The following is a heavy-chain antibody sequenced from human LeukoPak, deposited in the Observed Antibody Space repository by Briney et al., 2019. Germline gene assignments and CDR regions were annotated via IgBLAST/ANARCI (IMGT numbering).Heavy chain of an antibody. J-gene: IGHJ6*02. V-gene: IGHV4-34*01. Sequence: SETLSLTCAVYGGSFSGYYWSWIRQPPGKGLEWIGEINHSGSTNYNPSLKSRVTISVDMSKNQFSLKLSSVTAADTAVYYCARVVAHTEYYYYGMDVWGQGTTVTVSS. CDR2: INHSGST. D-gene: IGHD2-15*01. CDR3: ARVVAHTEYYYYGMDV. CDR1: GGSFSGYY.